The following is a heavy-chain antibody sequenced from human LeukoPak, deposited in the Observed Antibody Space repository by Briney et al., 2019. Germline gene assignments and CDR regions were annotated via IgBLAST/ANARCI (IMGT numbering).Heavy chain of an antibody. J-gene: IGHJ3*01. V-gene: IGHV3-7*04. D-gene: IGHD3-3*01. CDR3: ARGDFWSGDYTDAFDV. CDR1: GFTFSSYW. CDR2: IQPDGSQK. Sequence: GXXLXLSCAAFGFTFSSYWMRWVRQAPGKGLEWVANIQPDGSQKYSIDSVKGRFTISRDKKKNSLHLQMNSLRAEDTAVYYCARGDFWSGDYTDAFDVWGQGTKVTVSS.